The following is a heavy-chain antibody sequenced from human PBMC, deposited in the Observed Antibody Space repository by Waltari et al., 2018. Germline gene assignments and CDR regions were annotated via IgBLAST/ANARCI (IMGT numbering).Heavy chain of an antibody. D-gene: IGHD3-3*01. Sequence: QLQLVQSGAEVKKPGASVKVSCKASGYNLTSYDINWVRQTNGQGLEGMGWMNPNSGNTGGGQKFQGRVTMTRKTSISTAYMGLSSLRSEDTAVYYCARDGSTVSVEWSEHDYWGQGTLVTVSS. CDR3: ARDGSTVSVEWSEHDY. V-gene: IGHV1-8*01. J-gene: IGHJ4*02. CDR2: MNPNSGNT. CDR1: GYNLTSYD.